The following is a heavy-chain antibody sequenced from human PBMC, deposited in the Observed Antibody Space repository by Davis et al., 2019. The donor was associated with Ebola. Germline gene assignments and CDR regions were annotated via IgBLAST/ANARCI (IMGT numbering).Heavy chain of an antibody. J-gene: IGHJ4*02. CDR2: ISSSGSTI. CDR3: AKAGRFLEWLLFDY. CDR1: GFTFSDYY. Sequence: GESLKISCAASGFTFSDYYMSWIRQAPGKGLEWVSYISSSGSTIYYADSVKGRFTISRDNAKNSLYLQMNSLRAEDTAVYYCAKAGRFLEWLLFDYWGQGTLVTVSS. D-gene: IGHD3-3*01. V-gene: IGHV3-11*01.